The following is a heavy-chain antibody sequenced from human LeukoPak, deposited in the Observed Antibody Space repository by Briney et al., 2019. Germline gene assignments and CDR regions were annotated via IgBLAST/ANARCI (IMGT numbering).Heavy chain of an antibody. CDR3: AKDPPGIAVAGPEYFQH. J-gene: IGHJ1*01. V-gene: IGHV3-23*01. D-gene: IGHD6-19*01. Sequence: GGSLRLSCAASGFTFSSYAMSWVRQAPGKGLEWVSAISGSGGSTYYADSVKGRFTISRDNSKNTLYLQMNSLRVEDTAVYYCAKDPPGIAVAGPEYFQHWGQGTLVTVSS. CDR1: GFTFSSYA. CDR2: ISGSGGST.